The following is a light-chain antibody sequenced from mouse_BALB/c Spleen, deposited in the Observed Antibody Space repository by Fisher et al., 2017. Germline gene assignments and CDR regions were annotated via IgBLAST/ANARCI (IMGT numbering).Light chain of an antibody. J-gene: IGKJ4*01. Sequence: IVLTQSPAIMSASPGEKVTMTCSASSSVSNMYWYQQKPGSSPKRWIYSTSHLASGVPARFSGSGSGTSYSLTISSLEAEDAATYYCQQLSSNPFTFGSGTKLEIK. V-gene: IGKV4-68*01. CDR1: SSVSN. CDR2: STS. CDR3: QQLSSNPFT.